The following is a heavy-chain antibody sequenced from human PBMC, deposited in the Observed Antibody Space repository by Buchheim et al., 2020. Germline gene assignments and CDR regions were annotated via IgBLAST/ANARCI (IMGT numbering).Heavy chain of an antibody. CDR3: AKDQNIAVSENYYYAMDV. V-gene: IGHV3-23*01. D-gene: IGHD6-19*01. CDR2: ISGSGGST. J-gene: IGHJ6*02. Sequence: SSYAMSGARQAPGKGLEWVSVISGSGGSTYYADSVKGRFTISRDNSKNTLYLQMNSLRAEDTAVYYCAKDQNIAVSENYYYAMDVWGQGTT. CDR1: SSYA.